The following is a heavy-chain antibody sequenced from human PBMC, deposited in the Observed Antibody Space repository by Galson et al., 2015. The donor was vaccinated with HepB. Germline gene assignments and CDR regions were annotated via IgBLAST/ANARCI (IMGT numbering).Heavy chain of an antibody. J-gene: IGHJ4*02. CDR1: GFSFSDHS. CDR3: ARSEVTTVVTDFDS. V-gene: IGHV3-72*01. D-gene: IGHD4-23*01. CDR2: SINKPNGYST. Sequence: SLRLSCAVSGFSFSDHSIDWVRQAPGKGLEWVGRSINKPNGYSTAYAASVKGRFTVSRDDSKNSVFLQMNSLRSEDTAVYYWARSEVTTVVTDFDSWGQGTLVTVSS.